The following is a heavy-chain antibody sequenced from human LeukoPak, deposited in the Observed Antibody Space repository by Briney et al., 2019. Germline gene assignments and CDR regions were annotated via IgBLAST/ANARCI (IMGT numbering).Heavy chain of an antibody. Sequence: GGSLRLSCAASGFTFSSYGMHWVRQAPGKGLEWVAVISYGGSNKYYADSVKGRFTISRDNSKNTLYLQMNSLRAEDTAVYYCAKSVLPWFGESSYYFDYWGQGTLVTVSS. CDR1: GFTFSSYG. V-gene: IGHV3-30*18. D-gene: IGHD3-10*01. CDR2: ISYGGSNK. J-gene: IGHJ4*02. CDR3: AKSVLPWFGESSYYFDY.